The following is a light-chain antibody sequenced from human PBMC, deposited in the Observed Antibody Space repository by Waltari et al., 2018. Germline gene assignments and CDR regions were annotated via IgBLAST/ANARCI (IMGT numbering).Light chain of an antibody. V-gene: IGLV2-23*01. CDR1: SSDIGDYDL. CDR3: CSYGGPSSWV. J-gene: IGLJ3*02. Sequence: QSALTQPASMSGSPGPSITVSCTGTSSDIGDYDLVYWYQQFPGKAPKLIIYECTERPSGISSRFSGSKSGNTAFLTISGLQAEDEADYHCCSYGGPSSWVFGGGTKLTVL. CDR2: ECT.